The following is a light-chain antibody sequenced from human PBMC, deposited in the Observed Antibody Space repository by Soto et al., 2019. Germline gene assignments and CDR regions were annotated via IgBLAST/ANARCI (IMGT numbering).Light chain of an antibody. CDR1: SSDVGGYNY. J-gene: IGLJ1*01. CDR2: DVS. V-gene: IGLV2-14*01. Sequence: QSALTQPASVSGSPGQSITISCTGTSSDVGGYNYVSWYQQHPGKAPKLMIYDVSNRPSGVSNRFSGSKSGNTASLTISGLQAEDEAVYYCSSSTSSITIFSVFGTG. CDR3: SSSTSSITIFSV.